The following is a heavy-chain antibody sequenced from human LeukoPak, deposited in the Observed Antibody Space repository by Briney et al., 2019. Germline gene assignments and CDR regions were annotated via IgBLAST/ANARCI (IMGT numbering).Heavy chain of an antibody. D-gene: IGHD3-3*01. V-gene: IGHV3-53*01. CDR1: GFTVSSNY. CDR2: LYASGSA. CDR3: AREKKTEWTTGAFDM. J-gene: IGHJ3*02. Sequence: GGSLRLSCAASGFTVSSNYMSWVRQAPGKGLEWVSVLYASGSAYYADSVKGRFTISRDNSKNTLYLQMNSLRAEDTAVYYCAREKKTEWTTGAFDMWGQGTMVIVSS.